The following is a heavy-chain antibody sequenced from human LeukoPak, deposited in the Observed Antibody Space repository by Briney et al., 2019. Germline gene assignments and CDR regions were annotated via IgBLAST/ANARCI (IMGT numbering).Heavy chain of an antibody. CDR3: AKGIYSSGYSGYDDH. V-gene: IGHV3-9*01. J-gene: IGHJ4*02. CDR1: GFTFYDYA. CDR2: ISWNSVTR. Sequence: GRSLRLSCVASGFTFYDYAMHWVRQAPGKGLEWVSGISWNSVTRGYADSVKGRFTISRDNAKNSLYLQMNSLRAEDTALYYCAKGIYSSGYSGYDDHWGQGTLVTVSS. D-gene: IGHD3-22*01.